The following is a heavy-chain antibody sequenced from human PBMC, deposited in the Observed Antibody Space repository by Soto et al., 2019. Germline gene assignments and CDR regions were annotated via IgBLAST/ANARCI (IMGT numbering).Heavy chain of an antibody. CDR2: IIPIFGTA. D-gene: IGHD2-8*01. CDR1: GGTFSSYA. V-gene: IGHV1-69*06. J-gene: IGHJ4*02. CDR3: ARDDTNGVLRFDY. Sequence: ASVKVSCKASGGTFSSYAISWVRQAPGQGLEWMGGIIPIFGTANYAQKFQGRVTITADKSTSTAYMELSSLRSEDTAVYYCARDDTNGVLRFDYWGQGTLVTVSS.